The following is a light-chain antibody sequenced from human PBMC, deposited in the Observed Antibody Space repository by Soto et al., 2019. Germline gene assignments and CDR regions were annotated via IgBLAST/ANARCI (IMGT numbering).Light chain of an antibody. CDR1: QSVSSN. CDR3: QQYTNWPRGT. V-gene: IGKV3-15*01. CDR2: GAS. J-gene: IGKJ5*01. Sequence: ETVMTQSPATLSVSPGERATLSCRASQSVSSNLAWYQQKPGQAPRLLIYGASTRATGIPSRFSGSGSGTEFTLTISSLPSEDFAVYYCQQYTNWPRGTFGQVTRLEI.